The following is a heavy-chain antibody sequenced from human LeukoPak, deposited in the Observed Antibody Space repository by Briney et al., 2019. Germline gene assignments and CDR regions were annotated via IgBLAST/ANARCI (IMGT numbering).Heavy chain of an antibody. D-gene: IGHD6-19*01. CDR2: IYYSGST. CDR3: ARRGSRGWTQYLFDY. CDR1: GGSISSSSYY. V-gene: IGHV4-39*01. Sequence: SETLSLTCTVSGGSISSSSYYWGWIRQPPGKGLEWIGSIYYSGSTYYDPSLKSRVTISVDTSKNQFSLKLSSVTAADTAVYYCARRGSRGWTQYLFDYWGQGTLVTVSS. J-gene: IGHJ4*02.